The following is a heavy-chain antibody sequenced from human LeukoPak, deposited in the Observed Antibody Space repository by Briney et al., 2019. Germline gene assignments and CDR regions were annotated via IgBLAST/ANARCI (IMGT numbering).Heavy chain of an antibody. Sequence: ASVKVSCKASGGTFSSYAISWVRQAPGQGLEWMGGIIPIFGTANYAQKFQGRVTITADESTSTAYMELSSLRSEDTAVYYCARVPQIVGATNRWFDPWGQGTLVTVSS. CDR2: IIPIFGTA. V-gene: IGHV1-69*13. CDR3: ARVPQIVGATNRWFDP. D-gene: IGHD1-26*01. CDR1: GGTFSSYA. J-gene: IGHJ5*02.